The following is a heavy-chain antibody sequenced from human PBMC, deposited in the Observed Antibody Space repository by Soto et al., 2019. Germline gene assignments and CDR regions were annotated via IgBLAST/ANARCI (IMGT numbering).Heavy chain of an antibody. V-gene: IGHV3-49*03. D-gene: IGHD4-17*01. CDR2: IRSKAYGGTT. CDR3: TGEVGAGYGDKPLF. Sequence: GGSLRLSCTASGFTFGDYAMSWFRQAPGKGLEWVGFIRSKAYGGTTEYAASVKGRFTISRDDSKSIAYLQMNSLKTEDTAVYYCTGEVGAGYGDKPLFWGQGTLVTVSS. J-gene: IGHJ4*02. CDR1: GFTFGDYA.